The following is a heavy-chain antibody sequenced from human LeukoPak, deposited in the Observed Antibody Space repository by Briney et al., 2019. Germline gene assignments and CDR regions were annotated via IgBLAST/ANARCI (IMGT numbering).Heavy chain of an antibody. CDR1: GFTFSSYA. D-gene: IGHD6-19*01. CDR2: ISGSGGST. CDR3: ARALGWGQDFFDY. Sequence: GGSLRLSCAASGFTFSSYAMSWVRQAPGKGLEWVSTISGSGGSTYYADSMKGRFTISRDNAKNSLYLQINSLRAEDTAVYYCARALGWGQDFFDYWGQGTLVTVSS. J-gene: IGHJ4*02. V-gene: IGHV3-23*01.